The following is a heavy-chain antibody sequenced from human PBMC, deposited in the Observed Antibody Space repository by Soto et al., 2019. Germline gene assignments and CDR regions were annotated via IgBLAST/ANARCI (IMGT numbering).Heavy chain of an antibody. CDR2: ISYDGSNK. CDR3: AKDQYGGESSWIQHAQGAFDI. CDR1: GFTFSSYG. Sequence: GGSLRLSCAASGFTFSSYGMHWVRQAPGKGLEWVAVISYDGSNKYYADSVKGRFTISRDNSKNTLYLQMNSLRAEDTAVYYFAKDQYGGESSWIQHAQGAFDIWGQGTMVTVSS. V-gene: IGHV3-30*18. J-gene: IGHJ3*02. D-gene: IGHD5-18*01.